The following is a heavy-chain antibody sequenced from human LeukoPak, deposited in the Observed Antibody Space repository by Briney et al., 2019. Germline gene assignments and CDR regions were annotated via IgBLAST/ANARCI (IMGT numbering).Heavy chain of an antibody. D-gene: IGHD3-9*01. CDR2: NNPDGGAT. CDR1: GDSFTGSY. Sequence: ASVKVSCKASGDSFTGSYFHWLRQAPGQGPEWLGWNNPDGGATDYAQKFQGRVTMTRDTSINTAYMELSRLRYDDTAIYYCAGDQWVNGILTGYIVWGQGTMVTVSS. CDR3: AGDQWVNGILTGYIV. J-gene: IGHJ3*01. V-gene: IGHV1-2*02.